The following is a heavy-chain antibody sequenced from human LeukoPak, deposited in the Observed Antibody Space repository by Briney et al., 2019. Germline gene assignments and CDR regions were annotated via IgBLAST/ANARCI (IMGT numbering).Heavy chain of an antibody. Sequence: SGGSLRLSCAASGFTFSDYTMNWVRQAPGKGLEWLSYITRSSSPIYYADSVKGRFTTSRDNAKNSLYLQMNSLGAEDTAVYYCARDNAGYDYWGQGTLVTVSS. J-gene: IGHJ4*02. CDR2: ITRSSSPI. V-gene: IGHV3-48*01. CDR1: GFTFSDYT. CDR3: ARDNAGYDY. D-gene: IGHD5-12*01.